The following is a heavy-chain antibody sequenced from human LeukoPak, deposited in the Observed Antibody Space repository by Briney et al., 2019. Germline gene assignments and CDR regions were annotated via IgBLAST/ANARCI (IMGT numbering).Heavy chain of an antibody. J-gene: IGHJ6*03. CDR3: ARVFKGDPSAGHYDFWSGHWPNLYYYYYMDV. CDR2: IKQDGSEK. V-gene: IGHV3-7*01. D-gene: IGHD3-3*01. Sequence: PGGSLRLSCAASGFTFSSYWMSWVRQAPGKGLEWVANIKQDGSEKYYVDSVKGRFTISRDNAKNSLYLQMNSLRAEDTAVYYCARVFKGDPSAGHYDFWSGHWPNLYYYYYMDVWGKGTTVTVSS. CDR1: GFTFSSYW.